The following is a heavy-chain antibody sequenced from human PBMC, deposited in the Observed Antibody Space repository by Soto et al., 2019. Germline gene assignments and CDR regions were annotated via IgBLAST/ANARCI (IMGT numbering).Heavy chain of an antibody. D-gene: IGHD2-2*01. Sequence: QVQLQESGPGLVKPSQTLSLTCTVSGGSISSGGYYWSWIRQHPGKGLEWIGYIYYSGSTYYNPSLKSRVTIAVDTSKNQFSLKLSSVTAADTAVYYCARNCVVPAAKYNWFDPWGQGTLVTVSS. CDR2: IYYSGST. J-gene: IGHJ5*02. CDR1: GGSISSGGYY. V-gene: IGHV4-31*03. CDR3: ARNCVVPAAKYNWFDP.